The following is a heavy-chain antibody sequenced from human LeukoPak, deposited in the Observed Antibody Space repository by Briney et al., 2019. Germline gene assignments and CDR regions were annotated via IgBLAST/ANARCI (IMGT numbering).Heavy chain of an antibody. CDR2: IYYSGST. CDR1: GGSISSYY. V-gene: IGHV4-59*01. J-gene: IGHJ6*02. Sequence: SETLSLTCTVSGGSISSYYWSWIWQPPGKGLEWIGYIYYSGSTNYNPSLKSRVTISVDTSKNQFSLKLSSVTAADTAVYYCARDGWVHGSGSYYYYGMDVWGQGTTVTVSS. D-gene: IGHD3-10*01. CDR3: ARDGWVHGSGSYYYYGMDV.